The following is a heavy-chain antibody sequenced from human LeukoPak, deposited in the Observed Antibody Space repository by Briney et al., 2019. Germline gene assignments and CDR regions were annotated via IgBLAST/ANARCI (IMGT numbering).Heavy chain of an antibody. J-gene: IGHJ4*02. Sequence: GGSLRLSRAASVFTFTIHSMNCVRDAPGEGLEWGSSICSTSTYIYYTDSVKGRFTISRDNAKNSLYLQMNNLSAEDTAVYYCARWDRFHGVWGQGTLVTVSS. V-gene: IGHV3-21*01. CDR1: VFTFTIHS. CDR3: ARWDRFHGV. D-gene: IGHD1-14*01. CDR2: ICSTSTYI.